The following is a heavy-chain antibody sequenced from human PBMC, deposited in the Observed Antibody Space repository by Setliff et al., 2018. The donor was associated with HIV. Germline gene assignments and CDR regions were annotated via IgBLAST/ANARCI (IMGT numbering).Heavy chain of an antibody. V-gene: IGHV4-4*07. CDR3: ARLDCSSSSGFVDY. Sequence: SETLSLTCTVSGGSISSYYWSWIRQPAGKGLEWIGRIYTSGSTNYNPSLKSRVTISVDTSKNQFSLKLSSVTAADTAVYYCARLDCSSSSGFVDYWGQGTLVTVSS. J-gene: IGHJ4*02. CDR2: IYTSGST. D-gene: IGHD2-2*01. CDR1: GGSISSYY.